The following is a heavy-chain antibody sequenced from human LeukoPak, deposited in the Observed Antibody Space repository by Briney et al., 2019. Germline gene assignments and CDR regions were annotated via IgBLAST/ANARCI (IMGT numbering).Heavy chain of an antibody. J-gene: IGHJ4*02. CDR1: GFTFDDYG. V-gene: IGHV3-20*04. CDR3: ARDGYYYGSGSSIVDY. Sequence: PGGSLRLSCAASGFTFDDYGMSWVRQAPGKGLEWVSGINWNGGSTGYADSVKGRFTVSRDNAKNSLYLQMNSLRAEDTALYYCARDGYYYGSGSSIVDYWGQGTLVTVSS. CDR2: INWNGGST. D-gene: IGHD3-10*01.